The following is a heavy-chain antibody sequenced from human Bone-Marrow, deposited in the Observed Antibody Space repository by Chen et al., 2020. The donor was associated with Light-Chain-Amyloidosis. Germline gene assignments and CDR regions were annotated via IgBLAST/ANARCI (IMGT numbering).Heavy chain of an antibody. D-gene: IGHD5-12*01. CDR1: GYTFTNYW. CDR3: ARRRDGYNFDY. CDR2: IYPDDSDA. Sequence: EVQLEQSGPEVKKPGESLKISCKGSGYTFTNYWIGWVRQMPWKGLEWMGVIYPDDSDARYSPSFECQVTISADKSITTAYLQWRSLKASDTAMYYCARRRDGYNFDYWGQGTLVTVSS. J-gene: IGHJ4*02. V-gene: IGHV5-51*01.